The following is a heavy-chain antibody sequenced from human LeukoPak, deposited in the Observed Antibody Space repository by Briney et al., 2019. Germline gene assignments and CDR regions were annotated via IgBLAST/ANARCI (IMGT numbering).Heavy chain of an antibody. Sequence: PGRSLRLSCAASGFIFSSYGMNCVRQAPGKGLEWVSYISSSSSTIYYADSVKGRFTISRDNAKNSLYLQMNSLRDEDTAVYYCATLPTGVYYFDYWGQGTLVTVSS. CDR2: ISSSSSTI. V-gene: IGHV3-48*02. CDR3: ATLPTGVYYFDY. J-gene: IGHJ4*02. D-gene: IGHD2-8*01. CDR1: GFIFSSYG.